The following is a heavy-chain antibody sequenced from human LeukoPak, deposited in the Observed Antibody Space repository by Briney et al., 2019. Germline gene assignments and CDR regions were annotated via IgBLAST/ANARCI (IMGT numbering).Heavy chain of an antibody. Sequence: GGSLRLSCAASGFTFSNYNMNWVRRAPGKGLEWVSYITLSSTTKYYADSVKGRFTISRDNSKNTLYLQMNSLRAEDTAVYYCAKSEGGSYDPSTYWGQGTLVTVSS. D-gene: IGHD1-26*01. J-gene: IGHJ4*02. CDR3: AKSEGGSYDPSTY. V-gene: IGHV3-48*01. CDR1: GFTFSNYN. CDR2: ITLSSTTK.